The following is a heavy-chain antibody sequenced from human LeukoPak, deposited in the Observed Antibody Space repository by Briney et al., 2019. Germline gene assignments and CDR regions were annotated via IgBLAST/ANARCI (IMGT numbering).Heavy chain of an antibody. CDR1: GGSISSSSYY. D-gene: IGHD5-24*01. CDR3: ARHCGYKSPHCGDFDY. V-gene: IGHV4-39*01. CDR2: IYYSGST. Sequence: SETLSLTCTVSGGSISSSSYYWGWFRQPPGTGLEWIGSIYYSGSTYYNPSLKSRVTISVDTSKNQFSLKLSSVTAADTAVYYCARHCGYKSPHCGDFDYWGQGTLVTVSS. J-gene: IGHJ4*02.